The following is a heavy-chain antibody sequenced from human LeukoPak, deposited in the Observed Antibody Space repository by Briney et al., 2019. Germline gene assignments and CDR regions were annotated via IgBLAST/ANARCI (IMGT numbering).Heavy chain of an antibody. CDR3: ARDLGYCSGGSCYLNWFDP. V-gene: IGHV1-69*13. J-gene: IGHJ5*02. CDR1: GGTFSSYA. Sequence: AASVKVSCKASGGTFSSYAISWVRQAPGQGLEWMGGIIPIFGTANYAQKFQGRVTITADESTSTAYMELSSLRSEDTAVYYCARDLGYCSGGSCYLNWFDPWGQGTLVTVSS. D-gene: IGHD2-15*01. CDR2: IIPIFGTA.